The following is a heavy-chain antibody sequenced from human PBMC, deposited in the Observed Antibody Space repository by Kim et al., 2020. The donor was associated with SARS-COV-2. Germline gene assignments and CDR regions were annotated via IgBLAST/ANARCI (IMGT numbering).Heavy chain of an antibody. CDR3: AKGGPSGYYDAFDI. Sequence: GGSLRLSCAASGFTFGDYAMHWVRQAPGKGLEWVSGISWNSGSKGYADSVKGRFSISRENARNSLYLQMNSLRVEDTAFYYCAKGGPSGYYDAFDIWGQGTMVTVSS. CDR2: ISWNSGSK. D-gene: IGHD3-22*01. J-gene: IGHJ3*02. V-gene: IGHV3-9*01. CDR1: GFTFGDYA.